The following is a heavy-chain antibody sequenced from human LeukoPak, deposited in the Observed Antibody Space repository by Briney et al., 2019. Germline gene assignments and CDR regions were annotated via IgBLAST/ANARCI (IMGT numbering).Heavy chain of an antibody. V-gene: IGHV1-8*01. CDR3: ARGLGDYYDTGDFYYAVPAH. J-gene: IGHJ4*02. Sequence: ASVKVSCKASGYTFTTYDIPWLRQATGQGLEWMGWMNPNSGDTAYAQKFQGRVAMTRDTSINTAYMELSNLRSEDTAVYYCARGLGDYYDTGDFYYAVPAHWGQGTLVTVSS. CDR2: MNPNSGDT. D-gene: IGHD3-22*01. CDR1: GYTFTTYD.